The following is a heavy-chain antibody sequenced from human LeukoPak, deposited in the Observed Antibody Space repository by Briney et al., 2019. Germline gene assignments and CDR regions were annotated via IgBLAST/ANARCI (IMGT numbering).Heavy chain of an antibody. J-gene: IGHJ4*02. CDR3: ARGPPNWGYDY. CDR2: MRPNSGDT. Sequence: ASVKVSCKASGYTFTSYNFNWVRQATGQRPEWMGWMRPNSGDTGYAQKFQDRVTITRNTSISTAYMELSSLRSDDTAVYYCARGPPNWGYDYWGPGTLVTVS. CDR1: GYTFTSYN. D-gene: IGHD7-27*01. V-gene: IGHV1-8*01.